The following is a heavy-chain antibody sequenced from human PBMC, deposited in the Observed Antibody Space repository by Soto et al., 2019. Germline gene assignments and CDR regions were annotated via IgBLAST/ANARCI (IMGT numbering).Heavy chain of an antibody. CDR1: GGTFSNYA. D-gene: IGHD6-6*01. J-gene: IGHJ6*02. CDR2: IIPIFGAA. Sequence: SVKVSCKASGGTFSNYAVSWVRQAPGQGLEWMGGIIPIFGAATFAQKFQGRVAINVDASTSTVYMELRSLTFEDTAMYYCAKSVSASSYSSSGYYGMDVWGQGXTVTVYS. CDR3: AKSVSASSYSSSGYYGMDV. V-gene: IGHV1-69*13.